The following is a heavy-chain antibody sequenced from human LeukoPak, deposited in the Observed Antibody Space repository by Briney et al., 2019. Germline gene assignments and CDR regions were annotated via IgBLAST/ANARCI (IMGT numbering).Heavy chain of an antibody. CDR3: ARGLPGSDYDILTGYYANYNWFDP. D-gene: IGHD3-9*01. Sequence: SETLSLTCALSGGSITSSNWWSWVRQPAGKGLEWIGRIYTSGSTNYNPSLKSRVTMSVDTSKNQFSLKLSSVTAADTAVYYCARGLPGSDYDILTGYYANYNWFDPWGQGTLVTVSS. V-gene: IGHV4-4*07. CDR1: GGSITSSNW. J-gene: IGHJ5*02. CDR2: IYTSGST.